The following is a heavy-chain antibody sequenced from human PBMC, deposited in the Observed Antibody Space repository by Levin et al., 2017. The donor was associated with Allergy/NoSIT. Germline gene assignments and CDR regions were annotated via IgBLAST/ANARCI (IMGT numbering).Heavy chain of an antibody. CDR2: TYHSGTS. V-gene: IGHV4-38-2*02. Sequence: SETLSLTCAVSGYSITSDHSWGWIRQSPGKGLEWIGSTYHSGTSYYNPSLKSRVTTSRDTSRNQFSLNLSCVTAADTAIYYCVRERVGYFDIWGQGIAVTIST. J-gene: IGHJ3*02. CDR3: VRERVGYFDI. D-gene: IGHD3-22*01. CDR1: GYSITSDHS.